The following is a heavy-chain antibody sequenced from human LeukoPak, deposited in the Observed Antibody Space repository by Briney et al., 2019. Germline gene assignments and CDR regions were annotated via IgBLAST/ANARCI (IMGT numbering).Heavy chain of an antibody. CDR1: SGSFSGYY. J-gene: IGHJ5*02. D-gene: IGHD2-2*01. CDR3: ARYIVVVPAATRTNWFDP. Sequence: SETLSLTCAVYSGSFSGYYWSWIRQPPGKGLDGIGEINHSGSTNYNPSLKSRVTISVDTSKNQSSLKLSSVPAADTAVYYCARYIVVVPAATRTNWFDPWGQGTLVTVSS. CDR2: INHSGST. V-gene: IGHV4-34*01.